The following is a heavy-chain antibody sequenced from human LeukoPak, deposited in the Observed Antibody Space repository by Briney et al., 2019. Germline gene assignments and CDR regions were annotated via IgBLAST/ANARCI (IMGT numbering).Heavy chain of an antibody. CDR1: GGSISSSNW. CDR3: ARSPGFVVVAARFDP. Sequence: SETLSLTCAVSGGSISSSNWWSWVRQPPGKGLEWIGEIYHSGSTNYNPSLKSRVTISVDTSKNQFSLKLSSVTAADTAVYYCARSPGFVVVAARFDPWGQGTLVTVSS. D-gene: IGHD2-15*01. V-gene: IGHV4-4*02. CDR2: IYHSGST. J-gene: IGHJ5*02.